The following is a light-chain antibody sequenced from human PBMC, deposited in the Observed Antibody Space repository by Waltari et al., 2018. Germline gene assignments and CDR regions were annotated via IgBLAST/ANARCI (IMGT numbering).Light chain of an antibody. V-gene: IGKV3D-15*01. CDR1: QSVRST. Sequence: EIVITQSPATLSLSPGESATLSCRASQSVRSTFALFQQKPGQPPRLPIYGSSTRATGIPARFSGSGSWTEFSLTISILQPEDYTTYYCQQYDYWPWTFGQGTRVEAK. CDR2: GSS. J-gene: IGKJ1*01. CDR3: QQYDYWPWT.